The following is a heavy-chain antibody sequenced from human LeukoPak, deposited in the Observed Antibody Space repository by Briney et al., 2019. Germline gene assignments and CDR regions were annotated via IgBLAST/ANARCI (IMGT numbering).Heavy chain of an antibody. J-gene: IGHJ3*02. V-gene: IGHV6-1*01. CDR1: GDSVSSNSAG. CDR2: TYYRSKWYN. Sequence: SQTLSLTCAISGDSVSSNSAGWNWIRQSPSRGLEWLGRTYYRSKWYNEYAISVKSRITINPDTSKNQFSLQLNSVTPEDTAVYYCAGTNSGNLEIWGQGTMVTVSS. CDR3: AGTNSGNLEI. D-gene: IGHD1-26*01.